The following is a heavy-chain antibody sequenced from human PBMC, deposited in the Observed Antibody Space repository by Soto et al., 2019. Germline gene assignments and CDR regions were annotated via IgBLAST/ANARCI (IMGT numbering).Heavy chain of an antibody. J-gene: IGHJ6*02. CDR1: GFTFSNYW. CDR3: AREYCSSASCHKRMDYYYAMDV. D-gene: IGHD2-2*02. Sequence: HPGGSLRLSCAVSGFTFSNYWMHWVRQAPGKGLVWVSRINSDGSSTSYADSVKGRFTTSRDNAKNTLYLQMNSLRAEDTAVYYCAREYCSSASCHKRMDYYYAMDVWGQGTTVTVSS. CDR2: INSDGSST. V-gene: IGHV3-74*01.